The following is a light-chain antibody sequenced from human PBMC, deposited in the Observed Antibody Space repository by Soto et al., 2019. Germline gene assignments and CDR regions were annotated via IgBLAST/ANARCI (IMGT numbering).Light chain of an antibody. CDR1: QSVGND. CDR2: DAS. CDR3: QQYNNWPLT. V-gene: IGKV3D-15*01. J-gene: IGKJ4*01. Sequence: IVMTHSPATLSVSPLYRATLSFMASQSVGNDLAWYQQKPGQAPSLLIYDASTRATGIPARFSGSGSGTEFTLTISSLLSEDFAVYSCQQYNNWPLTFGGGTKVDIK.